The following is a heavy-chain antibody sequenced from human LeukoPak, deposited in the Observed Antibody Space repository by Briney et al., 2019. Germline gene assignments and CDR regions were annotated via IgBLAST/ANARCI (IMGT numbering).Heavy chain of an antibody. D-gene: IGHD6-19*01. V-gene: IGHV4-39*01. J-gene: IGHJ4*02. CDR3: ARGRYSSGGVY. CDR1: GFTFSSYA. CDR2: IYYSGST. Sequence: GSLRLSCAASGFTFSSYAMSWVRQAPGKGLEWIGSIYYSGSTYYNPSLKSRVTISVDTSKNQFSLKLSSVTAADTAVYYCARGRYSSGGVYWGQGTLVTVSS.